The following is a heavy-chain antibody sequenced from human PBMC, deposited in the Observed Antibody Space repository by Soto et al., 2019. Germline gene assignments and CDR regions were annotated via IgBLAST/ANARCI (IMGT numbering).Heavy chain of an antibody. Sequence: ASVKVSCKASGYTFTSYGISWVRQAPGQGLEWMGWISAYNGNTNYAQKLQGRVTMTTDTSTSTAYMELRSLRSDDTAVYYCVSSRPYYYDSSGYYSSFDYWGQGTLVTVSS. D-gene: IGHD3-22*01. J-gene: IGHJ4*02. CDR3: VSSRPYYYDSSGYYSSFDY. CDR2: ISAYNGNT. CDR1: GYTFTSYG. V-gene: IGHV1-18*01.